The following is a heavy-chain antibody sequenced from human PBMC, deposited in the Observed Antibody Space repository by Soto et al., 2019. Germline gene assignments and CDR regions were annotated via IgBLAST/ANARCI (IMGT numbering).Heavy chain of an antibody. CDR3: VKDALTTVAYYFDY. J-gene: IGHJ4*02. Sequence: PGGSLRLSCEVSGFRFDDYGMHWVRQAPGKGLEWIAGISRDSRSISYGASMKGRFTISRDNAKNSLYLQLNSLRADDTAFYYCVKDALTTVAYYFDYWGQGDLVPVSS. V-gene: IGHV3-9*01. D-gene: IGHD4-17*01. CDR2: ISRDSRSI. CDR1: GFRFDDYG.